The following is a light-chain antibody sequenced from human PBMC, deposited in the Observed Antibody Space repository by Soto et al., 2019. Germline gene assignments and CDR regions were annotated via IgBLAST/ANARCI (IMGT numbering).Light chain of an antibody. CDR1: SSDVGGYNY. V-gene: IGLV2-14*01. CDR2: AVK. J-gene: IGLJ3*02. CDR3: SSYTSSSTWV. Sequence: QSALTQPASVSGSPGQSITFSCTGTSSDVGGYNYVSWYQQHPGKVPKLLIYAVKNRPSGVSNRFSGSKSGNTASLTISGLQAEDEADYYCSSYTSSSTWVFGGGTKLTVL.